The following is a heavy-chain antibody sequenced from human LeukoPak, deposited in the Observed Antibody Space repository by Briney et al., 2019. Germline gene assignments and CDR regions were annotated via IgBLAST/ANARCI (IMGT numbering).Heavy chain of an antibody. CDR3: AGSGYGYYYYYYMDV. V-gene: IGHV4-59*01. Sequence: PSETLSLTCTVSGGSISSYYWSWIRQPPGKGLEWIGYIYYSGSTNYNPSLKSRVTISVDTSKNQFSLKLSSVTAADTAVYYCAGSGYGYYYYYYMDVWGKGTTVTISS. CDR1: GGSISSYY. CDR2: IYYSGST. J-gene: IGHJ6*03. D-gene: IGHD5-12*01.